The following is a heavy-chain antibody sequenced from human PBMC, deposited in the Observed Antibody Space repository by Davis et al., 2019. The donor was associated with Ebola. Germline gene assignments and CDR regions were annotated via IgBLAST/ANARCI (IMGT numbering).Heavy chain of an antibody. D-gene: IGHD6-19*01. Sequence: GGSLRLSCAASGFTFSSYAMSWVRQAPGKGLEWVSAISGSAGNTYYADSVKGRFTISRDNSMNTLYLQMNSLRAEDTAVYYCAKGGVAVALFDYWGQGTLVTVSS. V-gene: IGHV3-23*01. J-gene: IGHJ4*02. CDR1: GFTFSSYA. CDR2: ISGSAGNT. CDR3: AKGGVAVALFDY.